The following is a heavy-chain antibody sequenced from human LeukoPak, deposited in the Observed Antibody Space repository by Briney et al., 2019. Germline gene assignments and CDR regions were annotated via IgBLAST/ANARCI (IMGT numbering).Heavy chain of an antibody. CDR3: AAEGYSGSYDYYYGMDV. CDR2: IIPILGIA. Sequence: SVKVSCKASGGTFSSYAISWVRQAPGQGLEWMGRIIPILGIANYAQKFQGRVTITADKSTSTAYMELSSLRSEDTAVYYCAAEGYSGSYDYYYGMDVWGQGTTVTVSS. D-gene: IGHD1-26*01. V-gene: IGHV1-69*04. CDR1: GGTFSSYA. J-gene: IGHJ6*02.